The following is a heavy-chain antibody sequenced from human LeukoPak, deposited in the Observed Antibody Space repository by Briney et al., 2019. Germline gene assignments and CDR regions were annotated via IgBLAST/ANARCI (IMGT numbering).Heavy chain of an antibody. CDR2: ISWNSGSI. J-gene: IGHJ4*02. Sequence: PGGSLRLSCAASGFTFDDYAMHWVRQAPGKGLEWVSGISWNSGSIGYADSVKGRFTISRDNAKNSLYLQMNSLRAEDTALYYYAKDIDDTTRINYFDYWGQGTLVTVSS. V-gene: IGHV3-9*01. CDR1: GFTFDDYA. D-gene: IGHD2/OR15-2a*01. CDR3: AKDIDDTTRINYFDY.